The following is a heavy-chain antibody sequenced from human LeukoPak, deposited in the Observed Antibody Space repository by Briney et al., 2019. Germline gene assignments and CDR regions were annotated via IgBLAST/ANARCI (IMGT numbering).Heavy chain of an antibody. D-gene: IGHD3-22*01. J-gene: IGHJ4*02. Sequence: PSETLSLTCAVYGGSFSGYYWSWIRQPPGKGLEWIGEINHSGSTNYNPSLKSRVTISVDTFKNQFSLKLSSVTAADTAVYYCARGGPYYDSSGYYDFDYWGQGTLVTVSS. V-gene: IGHV4-34*01. CDR3: ARGGPYYDSSGYYDFDY. CDR1: GGSFSGYY. CDR2: INHSGST.